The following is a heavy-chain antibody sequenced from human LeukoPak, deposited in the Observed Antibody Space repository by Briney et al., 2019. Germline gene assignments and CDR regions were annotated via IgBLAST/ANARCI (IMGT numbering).Heavy chain of an antibody. CDR1: GGTFSSYA. V-gene: IGHV1-46*01. J-gene: IGHJ4*02. D-gene: IGHD3-10*01. CDR2: INPSGGST. CDR3: ARAITMVRGVIITSMGY. Sequence: ASVKVSCKASGGTFSSYAISWVRQAPGQGLEWMGIINPSGGSTSYAQKFQGRVTMTRDTSTSTVYMELSSLRSEDTAVYYCARAITMVRGVIITSMGYWGQGTLVTVSS.